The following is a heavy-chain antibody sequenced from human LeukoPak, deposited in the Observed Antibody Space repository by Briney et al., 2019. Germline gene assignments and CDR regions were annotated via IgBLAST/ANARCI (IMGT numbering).Heavy chain of an antibody. V-gene: IGHV1-8*01. CDR3: EICKTRTPVKHAFDI. Sequence: ASVKVSCKASGYTFTSYDINWVRQATGQGLEWMGWMNPNSGNTGYAQKFQGRVTMTRNTSISTASMELSSLRSEDTAVYYCEICKTRTPVKHAFDIWGQGTMVTVSS. D-gene: IGHD2-2*01. CDR2: MNPNSGNT. CDR1: GYTFTSYD. J-gene: IGHJ3*02.